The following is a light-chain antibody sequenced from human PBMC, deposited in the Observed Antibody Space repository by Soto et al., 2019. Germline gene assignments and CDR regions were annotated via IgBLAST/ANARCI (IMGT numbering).Light chain of an antibody. J-gene: IGKJ5*01. CDR3: QQYNNWPIT. V-gene: IGKV3-15*01. CDR1: QSLRSS. Sequence: EVVLTQSPGTLSLSPGERATLSCRASQSLRSSLAWYQQKPGQAPRLLIYDASTRATGIPARFSGSGSGTDFTLTISGLQSEDFEVYYCQQYNNWPITCGQGTRLEIK. CDR2: DAS.